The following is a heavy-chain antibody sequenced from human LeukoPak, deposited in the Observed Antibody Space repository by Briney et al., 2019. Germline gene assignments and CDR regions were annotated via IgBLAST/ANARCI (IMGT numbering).Heavy chain of an antibody. CDR3: AKKYNTGLDP. CDR2: ISSSSSYI. CDR1: GFTFSSYS. D-gene: IGHD1-14*01. Sequence: PGGSLRLSCAASGFTFSSYSMNWVRQAPGKGLEWVSSISSSSSYIYYADSVKGRFTISRDNAKNTLYLQMNSLRAEDTAVYYCAKKYNTGLDPWGQGTLVTVSS. V-gene: IGHV3-21*04. J-gene: IGHJ5*02.